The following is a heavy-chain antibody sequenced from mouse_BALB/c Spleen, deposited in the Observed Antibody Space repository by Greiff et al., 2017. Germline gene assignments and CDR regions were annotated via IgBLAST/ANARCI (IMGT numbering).Heavy chain of an antibody. J-gene: IGHJ4*01. CDR2: ISDGGSYT. CDR3: ARDRRLRRGDAMDY. CDR1: GFTFSDYY. D-gene: IGHD2-4*01. Sequence: EVKLVESGGGLVKPGGSLKLSCAASGFTFSDYYMYWVRQTPEKRLEWVATISDGGSYTYYPDSVKGRFTISRDNAKNNLYLQMSSLKSEDTAMYYCARDRRLRRGDAMDYWGQGTSVTVSS. V-gene: IGHV5-4*02.